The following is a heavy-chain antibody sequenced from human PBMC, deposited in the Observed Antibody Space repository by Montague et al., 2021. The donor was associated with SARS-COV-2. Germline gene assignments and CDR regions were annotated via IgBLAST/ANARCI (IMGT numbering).Heavy chain of an antibody. CDR2: IYDSGST. D-gene: IGHD5-12*01. V-gene: IGHV4-39*02. CDR1: GGSISSSNYY. J-gene: IGHJ3*02. Sequence: SETLSLTCTVSGGSISSSNYYWDWIRQPPGKGLEWIGSIYDSGSTYYNPSLKSRVTISVDTSKNHFSLKLSSVTAADTAVYYCARRGRKLLPVATTIGGFDIWGQGTVVTVPS. CDR3: ARRGRKLLPVATTIGGFDI.